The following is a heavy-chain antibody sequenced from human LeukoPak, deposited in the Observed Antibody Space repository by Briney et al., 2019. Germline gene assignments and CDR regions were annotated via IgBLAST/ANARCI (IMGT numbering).Heavy chain of an antibody. J-gene: IGHJ6*02. CDR2: ISGSGGST. D-gene: IGHD3-3*01. V-gene: IGHV3-23*01. CDR1: GFTFSSYA. CDR3: AKGGGDFGVVNYYYYGMDV. Sequence: GGSLRLSCAASGFTFSSYAMSWVRQAPGKGLEWVSAISGSGGSTYYADSVKGRFTISRDNSKNTLYLQMNSLRAEDTAAYYCAKGGGDFGVVNYYYYGMDVWGQGTTVTVSS.